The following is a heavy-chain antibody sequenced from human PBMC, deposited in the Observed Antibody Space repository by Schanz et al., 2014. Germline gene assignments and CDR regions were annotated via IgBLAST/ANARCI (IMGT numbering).Heavy chain of an antibody. Sequence: EVQLVESGGGLVQPGGSLRLSCAASGFTFSSYSMNWVRQAPGKGLEWLSFIDGKSTTVYYADSVKGRFTISRDRFQNTLYLRISSLRDEDTAVYYCARPRFDYGEVDYWGQGTLVTVSS. CDR3: ARPRFDYGEVDY. CDR1: GFTFSSYS. J-gene: IGHJ4*02. V-gene: IGHV3-48*02. D-gene: IGHD4-17*01. CDR2: IDGKSTTV.